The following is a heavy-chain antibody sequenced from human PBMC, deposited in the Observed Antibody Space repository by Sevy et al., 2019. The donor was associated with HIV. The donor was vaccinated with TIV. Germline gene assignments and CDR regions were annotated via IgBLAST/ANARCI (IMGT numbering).Heavy chain of an antibody. V-gene: IGHV1-46*03. Sequence: ASVKVSCKASGYTFTSYYMHWVRQAPGQGLEWMGIINPSGGSTSYAQKFQGRVTMTRDTSTSTVYMELSSLRSEDTAVYYCARDKERVVVPAAIGHNWFDPWGQGTVVTVSS. J-gene: IGHJ5*02. CDR1: GYTFTSYY. CDR3: ARDKERVVVPAAIGHNWFDP. CDR2: INPSGGST. D-gene: IGHD2-2*02.